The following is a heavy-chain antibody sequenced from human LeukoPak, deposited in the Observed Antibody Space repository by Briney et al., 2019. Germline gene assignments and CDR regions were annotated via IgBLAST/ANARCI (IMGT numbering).Heavy chain of an antibody. J-gene: IGHJ4*02. CDR1: GFTFSNYA. Sequence: TGGSLRVSCAASGFTFSNYAMSWVRQAPGKGLEWVSGINGNGGSTYNADSVKGRFTISRDNSKNTLYLQMNSLRAEDTAVYYCAKGLEMATTSYYFDYWGQGTLVTVSS. CDR3: AKGLEMATTSYYFDY. CDR2: INGNGGST. V-gene: IGHV3-23*01. D-gene: IGHD5-24*01.